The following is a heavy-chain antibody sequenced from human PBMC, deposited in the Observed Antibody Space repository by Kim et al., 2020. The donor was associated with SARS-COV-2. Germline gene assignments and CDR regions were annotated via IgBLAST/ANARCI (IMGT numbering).Heavy chain of an antibody. Sequence: GGSLRLSCAASGFTFNKYTIHWVRQAPGKGLEWLAIISYDGGNEHYGDSVKGRFTSSRDNSMNTLYLQMNSLRPEDTAVYYCARGGNSWSSRTNCVW. D-gene: IGHD4-4*01. CDR2: ISYDGGNE. J-gene: IGHJ6*01. CDR3: ARGGNSWSSRTNCV. CDR1: GFTFNKYT. V-gene: IGHV3-30*04.